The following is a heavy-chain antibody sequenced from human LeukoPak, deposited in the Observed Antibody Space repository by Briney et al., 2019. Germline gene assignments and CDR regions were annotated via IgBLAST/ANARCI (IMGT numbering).Heavy chain of an antibody. D-gene: IGHD2/OR15-2a*01. V-gene: IGHV1-2*02. CDR3: ARVSMAYYYYYMDV. J-gene: IGHJ6*03. CDR2: INPNSGGT. CDR1: GYTFTGYY. Sequence: ASVKVSCKASGYTFTGYYMHWVRQAPGQGLEWMGWINPNSGGTNYARKFQGRVTMTRDTSISTAYMELSRLRSDDTAVYYCARVSMAYYYYYMDVWGKGTTVTISS.